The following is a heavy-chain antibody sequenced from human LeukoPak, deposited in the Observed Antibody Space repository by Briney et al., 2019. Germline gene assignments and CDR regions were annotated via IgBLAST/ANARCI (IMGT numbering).Heavy chain of an antibody. J-gene: IGHJ5*02. CDR3: ARVVGARYNWFDP. CDR1: GGSISSGSSY. Sequence: PSQTLSLTCTVSGGSISSGSSYWSWIRQPAGKGLECIGRIYTSGSTNCNPSLKSRVTISVDTSKNQFSLKLSSVSVADTAVYYCARVVGARYNWFDPWGQGPLVTVSS. CDR2: IYTSGST. D-gene: IGHD1-26*01. V-gene: IGHV4-61*02.